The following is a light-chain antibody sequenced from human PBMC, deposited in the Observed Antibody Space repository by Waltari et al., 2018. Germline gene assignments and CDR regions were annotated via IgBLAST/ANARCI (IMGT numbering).Light chain of an antibody. CDR1: QSVLYSSNNKNY. J-gene: IGKJ3*01. Sequence: DIVMTQSPESLTVSLGERATINCKSSQSVLYSSNNKNYLAWYQQKPGQPPKLLIYWASTRESGVPDRFSGSGSGTDFTLTISSLRAEDVAVYYCQQYYDTPLTFGPGTKVNV. CDR2: WAS. V-gene: IGKV4-1*01. CDR3: QQYYDTPLT.